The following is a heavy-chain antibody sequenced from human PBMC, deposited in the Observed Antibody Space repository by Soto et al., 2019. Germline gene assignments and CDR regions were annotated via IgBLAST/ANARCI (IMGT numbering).Heavy chain of an antibody. J-gene: IGHJ6*02. CDR2: ISYDGSNK. D-gene: IGHD3-22*01. V-gene: IGHV3-30-3*01. CDR1: GVTFSSYA. Sequence: AGSLSLSCAVSGVTFSSYAMHWVRQAPGKGLEWVGVISYDGSNKYYADSVKGRFTISTHNSKNTLYLQMNSLRAEDTAVYYCARGAVFDYYYSSGYLNYYGIDVWGQGTTVTVSS. CDR3: ARGAVFDYYYSSGYLNYYGIDV.